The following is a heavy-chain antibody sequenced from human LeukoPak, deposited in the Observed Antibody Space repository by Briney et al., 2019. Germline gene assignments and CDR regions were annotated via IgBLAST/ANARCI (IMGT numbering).Heavy chain of an antibody. CDR2: ISAYKGDT. CDR1: GYTFTSYG. V-gene: IGHV1-18*01. CDR3: ARADIIVVAGATPVGSAFEY. D-gene: IGHD2-15*01. Sequence: ASVKVSCKTSGYTFTSYGISWLRQAPGQGLEWMGWISAYKGDTDYAQKFQGRVTVTRDTSTSTAYMELQSLTSDDTAVYYCARADIIVVAGATPVGSAFEYWGQGALITVS. J-gene: IGHJ4*02.